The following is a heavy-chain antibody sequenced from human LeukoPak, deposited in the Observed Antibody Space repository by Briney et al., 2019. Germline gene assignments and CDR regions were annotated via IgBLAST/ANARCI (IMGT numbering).Heavy chain of an antibody. D-gene: IGHD3-10*01. J-gene: IGHJ3*02. CDR3: ARGFDGRSGFDI. CDR1: GFTFSGYW. Sequence: PGGSLSLSCAVSGFTFSGYWMSWVRQAPGNGLEWVATINEDGSEKYYVDSVKGRFTISRDNAKNSLYLQMNSLRAEDTTSYYCARGFDGRSGFDIWGQGTMVTVSS. V-gene: IGHV3-7*01. CDR2: INEDGSEK.